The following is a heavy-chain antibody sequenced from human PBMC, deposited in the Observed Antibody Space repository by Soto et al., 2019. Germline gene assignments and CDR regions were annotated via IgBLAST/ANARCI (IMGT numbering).Heavy chain of an antibody. CDR3: ARLQYTVVTAIAV. V-gene: IGHV4-59*03. CDR2: VSYSGRT. J-gene: IGHJ3*01. D-gene: IGHD4-17*01. CDR1: GGSINNYY. Sequence: PSETLSLTCTVSGGSINNYYWNWIRQPPGKGLEWIGYVSYSGRTNYNPSLKSRVNMLVDKSKNQFSLNLTSVTAADTAVYYCARLQYTVVTAIAVWGQGTMVTVSS.